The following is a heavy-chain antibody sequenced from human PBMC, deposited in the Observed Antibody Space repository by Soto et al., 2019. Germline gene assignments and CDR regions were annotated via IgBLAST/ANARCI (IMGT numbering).Heavy chain of an antibody. D-gene: IGHD3-22*01. CDR3: ARATQSYYDTSGYYSYVH. V-gene: IGHV3-20*04. J-gene: IGHJ4*02. CDR1: GFTCDEYA. Sequence: PGGCLRLSCAASGFTCDEYALTWVRQAPGKGLEWVAGINWNGGSKGYADSVKGRFTVSRDNAKSSLYLQMNNLRAEDTAFYFCARATQSYYDTSGYYSYVHWGQGA. CDR2: INWNGGSK.